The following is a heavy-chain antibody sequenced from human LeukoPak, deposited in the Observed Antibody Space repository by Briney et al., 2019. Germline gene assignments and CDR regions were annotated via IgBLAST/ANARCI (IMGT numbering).Heavy chain of an antibody. J-gene: IGHJ4*02. CDR3: ARGRGTAYDAAGGY. D-gene: IGHD5-12*01. CDR1: GYTFTSYD. CDR2: MSPNSGST. V-gene: IGHV1-8*01. Sequence: ASVKVSCRASGYTFTSYDIFWVRQATGQGLEWMGWMSPNSGSTGSAQKFQGRITMTRDTSISTAYMELSSLRSDDTAVYFCARGRGTAYDAAGGYWGQGTLVTVSS.